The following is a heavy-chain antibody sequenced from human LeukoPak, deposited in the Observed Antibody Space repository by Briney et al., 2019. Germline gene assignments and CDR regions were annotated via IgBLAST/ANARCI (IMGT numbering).Heavy chain of an antibody. Sequence: GGSLRLSCAASGFTFTSYWMSWVRQAPGKGLEWVASVKEDVGEKYYVDSVRGRFTISRDNAKNSLYLQMNSLRVEDTAVYYCASAYCGGDCYPMFDPWGQGTLVTVSS. J-gene: IGHJ5*02. D-gene: IGHD2-21*02. V-gene: IGHV3-7*01. CDR1: GFTFTSYW. CDR3: ASAYCGGDCYPMFDP. CDR2: VKEDVGEK.